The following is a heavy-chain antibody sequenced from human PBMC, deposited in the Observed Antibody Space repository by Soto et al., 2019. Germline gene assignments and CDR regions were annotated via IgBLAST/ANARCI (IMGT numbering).Heavy chain of an antibody. CDR3: AKPPDYNWNDY. CDR1: GFTFSSYA. J-gene: IGHJ4*02. CDR2: VSGSGGST. V-gene: IGHV3-23*01. Sequence: SLRLSCAASGFTFSSYAMSWVRQAPGKGLEWISAVSGSGGSTYYADSVKGRFTTSRDNSKDTLYLQMNNLRAEDTAVYYCAKPPDYNWNDYWGQGTLVTVSS. D-gene: IGHD1-20*01.